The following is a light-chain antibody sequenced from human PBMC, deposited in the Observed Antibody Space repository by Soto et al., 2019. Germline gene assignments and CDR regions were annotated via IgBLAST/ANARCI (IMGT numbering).Light chain of an antibody. J-gene: IGLJ1*01. CDR3: TSFTATSTYV. Sequence: QSALTQPASVSGSPGQSITISCTGTGSDVGYYNYVSWYQQHPGKAPKVMIYEVSNRPSGVSNRFSGSKSGNTASLTISGLKAEDEADYYCTSFTATSTYVFGTGTKVTVL. CDR1: GSDVGYYNY. CDR2: EVS. V-gene: IGLV2-14*01.